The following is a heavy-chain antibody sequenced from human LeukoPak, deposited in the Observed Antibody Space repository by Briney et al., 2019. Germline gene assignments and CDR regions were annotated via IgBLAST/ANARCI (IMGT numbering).Heavy chain of an antibody. CDR1: GFIFYDYA. V-gene: IGHV3-9*01. Sequence: GGSLRLSCAASGFIFYDYAEHWVRQAPGEGLEWVSGISWYSGSIGYADSVKGRFTISRDNAKNSLYLQMNSLRAEDTALYYCAKDRAYDILTGPFDYWGQGTLVTVSS. CDR2: ISWYSGSI. J-gene: IGHJ4*02. D-gene: IGHD3-9*01. CDR3: AKDRAYDILTGPFDY.